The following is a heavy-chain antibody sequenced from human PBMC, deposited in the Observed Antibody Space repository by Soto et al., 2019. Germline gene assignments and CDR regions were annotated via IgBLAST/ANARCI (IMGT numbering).Heavy chain of an antibody. Sequence: QIRLVQSGAEVKVPGASVKVSCRASGYIFNNYGITWVRQAPGQGLEWMGFITADNGDTKFAEKLQGRVSMTTDTSKKTAYMELRNLRSDDTALYYCARRTLGSAIGIGDYWGQGTLVTVSS. CDR1: GYIFNNYG. J-gene: IGHJ4*02. V-gene: IGHV1-18*01. CDR2: ITADNGDT. D-gene: IGHD7-27*01. CDR3: ARRTLGSAIGIGDY.